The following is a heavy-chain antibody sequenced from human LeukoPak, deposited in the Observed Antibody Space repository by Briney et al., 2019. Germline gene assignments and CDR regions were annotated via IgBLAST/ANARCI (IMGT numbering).Heavy chain of an antibody. CDR2: IYSGGST. CDR3: ASHSNYYYYYGMDV. D-gene: IGHD4-11*01. J-gene: IGHJ6*02. Sequence: GGSLRLSCAASGFTVSSNYMSWVRQAPGKGLEWVSVIYSGGSTYYADSVKGRFTISRHNSKNTLYLQKNSLRAEDTAVYYCASHSNYYYYYGMDVWGQGTTVTVSS. V-gene: IGHV3-53*04. CDR1: GFTVSSNY.